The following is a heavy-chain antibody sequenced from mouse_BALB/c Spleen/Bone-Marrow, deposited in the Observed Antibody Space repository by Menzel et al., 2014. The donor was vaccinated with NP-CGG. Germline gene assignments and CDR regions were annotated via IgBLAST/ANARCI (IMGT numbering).Heavy chain of an antibody. D-gene: IGHD2-10*02. CDR1: GFTFSSSG. J-gene: IGHJ4*01. Sequence: EVKLVESGGGLVQPGGSRKLSCAASGFTFSSSGIHWVRRAPEKGLEWVAYISSGSSTIYYADTVKGRFTISRDNPKNTLFLQMTSLRSEDTAMYYCARSGYGDYYAMDYWGQGTSVTVSS. CDR2: ISSGSSTI. V-gene: IGHV5-17*02. CDR3: ARSGYGDYYAMDY.